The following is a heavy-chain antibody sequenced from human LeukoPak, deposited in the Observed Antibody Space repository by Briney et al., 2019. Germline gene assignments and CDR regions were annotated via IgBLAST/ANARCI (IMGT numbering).Heavy chain of an antibody. V-gene: IGHV4-4*07. J-gene: IGHJ5*02. D-gene: IGHD2-2*01. CDR1: GGSISSYY. Sequence: SETLSLTCTVSGGSISSYYWSWIRQPAGKGLEGIGRIYTSGSTNYNPSLTSRGTISVDTSKNQFSLRLSSVTAADTAVYYCARIRSHCSSTSCLWFDPWGQGTLVTVSS. CDR3: ARIRSHCSSTSCLWFDP. CDR2: IYTSGST.